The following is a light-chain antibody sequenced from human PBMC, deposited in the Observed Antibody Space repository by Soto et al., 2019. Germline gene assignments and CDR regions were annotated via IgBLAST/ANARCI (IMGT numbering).Light chain of an antibody. CDR1: QDINTW. Sequence: DIQMTQSPSSVSAFVGDRVTFTCRASQDINTWLVWYQQKPGKAPKLLIYAASTLQGAVPSRFSGRGSGTDFSLTISSLQPEDFATYFCQKYNSAPLTFGGGTKVEIK. V-gene: IGKV1D-12*01. J-gene: IGKJ4*01. CDR3: QKYNSAPLT. CDR2: AAS.